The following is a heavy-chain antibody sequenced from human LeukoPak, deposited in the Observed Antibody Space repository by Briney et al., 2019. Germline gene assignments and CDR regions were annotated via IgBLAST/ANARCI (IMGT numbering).Heavy chain of an antibody. D-gene: IGHD2-8*01. CDR2: IKPDGSST. CDR3: AREYDGDY. V-gene: IGHV3-74*01. CDR1: GFTFSTYW. J-gene: IGHJ4*02. Sequence: GASVRLSCAASGFTFSTYWMHWVRQAPGKGLMWVSNIKPDGSSTNYADSVKGRFTISRDNAKNTLYLQMNSLRAEDTAVYYCAREYDGDYWGQGTLVTVAS.